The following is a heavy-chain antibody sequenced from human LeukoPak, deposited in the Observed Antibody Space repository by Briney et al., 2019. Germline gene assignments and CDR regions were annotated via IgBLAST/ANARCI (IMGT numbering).Heavy chain of an antibody. D-gene: IGHD3-9*01. Sequence: GESLKISCKGSGYSFTSYWIGWVRQMPGKGLEWMGIIYPGDSDTRYSPSFQGQVTISADKSISTAYLQWSSLKASDTAMYYCARHTYYDILTGVRLGHEFDYWGQGTLATVSS. CDR3: ARHTYYDILTGVRLGHEFDY. CDR1: GYSFTSYW. CDR2: IYPGDSDT. J-gene: IGHJ4*02. V-gene: IGHV5-51*01.